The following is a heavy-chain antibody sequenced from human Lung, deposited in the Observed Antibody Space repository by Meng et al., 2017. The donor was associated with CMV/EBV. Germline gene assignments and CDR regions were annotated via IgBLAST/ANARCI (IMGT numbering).Heavy chain of an antibody. Sequence: VHPLESGPEVKKPGASVRVSCKASGYTFGSYGICWVRQAPGQGLEWMGWFVNYVDTYPAPKFQGRVTMTTDTHTNTAFMELRSLTSDDTAVYYCASGTPGRSYCDYWGQGTLVTVSS. CDR2: FVNYVDT. CDR3: ASGTPGRSYCDY. D-gene: IGHD2-15*01. J-gene: IGHJ4*02. CDR1: GYTFGSYG. V-gene: IGHV1-18*01.